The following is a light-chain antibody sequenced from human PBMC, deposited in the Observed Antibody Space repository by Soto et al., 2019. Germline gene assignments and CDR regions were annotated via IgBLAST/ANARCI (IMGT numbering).Light chain of an antibody. V-gene: IGKV3-20*01. CDR1: QSVISSY. J-gene: IGKJ5*01. CDR2: GAS. CDR3: QHFGGTTFT. Sequence: EIVLTQSPGTLSLSPGEVATLSCSASQSVISSYIAWYQPRPGPTPSLLIYGASTRATGIPDRFSGSGSGTHFTLTISRLEPGDFAVYYCQHFGGTTFTFGQGTRLEI.